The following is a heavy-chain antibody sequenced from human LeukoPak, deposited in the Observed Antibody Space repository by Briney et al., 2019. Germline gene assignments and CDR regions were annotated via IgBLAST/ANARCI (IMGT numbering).Heavy chain of an antibody. CDR2: ISGGSGNI. CDR1: GFTFSNYA. Sequence: GGSLRLSCSVSGFTFSNYAMHWVRQAPGKGLEWVSLISGGSGNIYYVDSVKGRFTISRDNSKNTLYVQMTSLGAEDTAIYYCAKGSDYYGSVTSKKTDWGQGTLVTVSS. D-gene: IGHD3-10*01. J-gene: IGHJ4*02. V-gene: IGHV3-23*01. CDR3: AKGSDYYGSVTSKKTD.